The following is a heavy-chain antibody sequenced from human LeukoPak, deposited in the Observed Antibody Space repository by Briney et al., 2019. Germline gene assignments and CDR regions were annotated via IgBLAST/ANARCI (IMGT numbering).Heavy chain of an antibody. Sequence: KPAGSIRLSCAASAFTFSNAWMSWDRQAPGKGREWVGRIKIKTEGGTTDYAAPVKGRFTISRDNSKNTLYLQMNSLKSEDTAVYYCTTDPNLTLLLWYGEAKPLVDYWGQGTLVTVSS. CDR3: TTDPNLTLLLWYGEAKPLVDY. CDR2: IKIKTEGGTT. D-gene: IGHD3-10*01. V-gene: IGHV3-15*01. CDR1: AFTFSNAW. J-gene: IGHJ4*02.